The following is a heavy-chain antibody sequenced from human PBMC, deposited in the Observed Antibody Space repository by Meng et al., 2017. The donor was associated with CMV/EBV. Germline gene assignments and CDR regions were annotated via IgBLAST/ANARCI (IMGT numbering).Heavy chain of an antibody. CDR2: IDWDDDK. D-gene: IGHD2-8*02. CDR1: GFSLTTTGMR. J-gene: IGHJ4*02. Sequence: SGPTLVKPTQTLTLTCTFSGFSLTTTGMRVCRIRQSPGKALEWLARIDWDDDKFYSTSLKTRLTISKDTSKNQVVLTVTNMAPVDTATYYCARLVQASGYFDYWGQGALVTVSS. V-gene: IGHV2-70D*14. CDR3: ARLVQASGYFDY.